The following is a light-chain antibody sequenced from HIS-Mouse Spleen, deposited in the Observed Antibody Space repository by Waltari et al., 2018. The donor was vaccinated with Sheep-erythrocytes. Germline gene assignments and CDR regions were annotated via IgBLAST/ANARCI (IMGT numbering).Light chain of an antibody. J-gene: IGLJ3*02. CDR3: QAWDSSTAWV. V-gene: IGLV3-1*01. CDR1: KLGDKY. CDR2: QDS. Sequence: SYELTQPPSVSVSPGQTASITCSGDKLGDKYACWYQQKPGQSPVLVIYQDSKRPSGIPGGFSGSNSGNIATLTISGTQAMDEADYYCQAWDSSTAWVFGGGTKLTVL.